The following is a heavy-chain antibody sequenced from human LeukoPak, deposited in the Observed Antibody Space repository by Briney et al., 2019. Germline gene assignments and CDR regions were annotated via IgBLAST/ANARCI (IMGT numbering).Heavy chain of an antibody. CDR2: INPNSGGT. CDR3: ARGQYYYGSGSYHHGMDV. V-gene: IGHV1-2*02. J-gene: IGHJ6*02. D-gene: IGHD3-10*01. Sequence: ASVKVSCKASGYTFTGYYMHWVRQAPGQGLEWMGWINPNSGGTNYAQKFQGRVTMTRDTSISTAYMELSRLRSDDTAVYYCARGQYYYGSGSYHHGMDVWGQGTTVIVSS. CDR1: GYTFTGYY.